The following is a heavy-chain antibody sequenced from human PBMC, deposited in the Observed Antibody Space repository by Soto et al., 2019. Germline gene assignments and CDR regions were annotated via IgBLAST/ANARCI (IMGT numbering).Heavy chain of an antibody. J-gene: IGHJ4*02. CDR2: VDGSGGDT. D-gene: IGHD2-8*01. CDR1: GFTFSSHA. V-gene: IGHV3-23*01. CDR3: AKEIFAAAYAATSAFDL. Sequence: GGSLRLSCAASGFTFSSHAMGWLRQAPGTGPEWVAFVDGSGGDTSYADSVKGRFIISRDNSDNSLFLHMNSLRAEDTGRYFCAKEIFAAAYAATSAFDLWGQGT.